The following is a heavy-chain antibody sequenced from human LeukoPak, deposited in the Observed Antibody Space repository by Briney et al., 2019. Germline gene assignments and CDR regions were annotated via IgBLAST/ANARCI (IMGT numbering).Heavy chain of an antibody. V-gene: IGHV4-59*02. J-gene: IGHJ4*02. Sequence: SETLSLTCTVSGGSVRTYYWSWIRQSPGEGLEWIGYIYSGSTNYNPSLKSRVTISVDASKNQCSLKLRSVTAADTAVYFCAGAHSNSFYFGFWGQGTLVSASS. CDR2: IYSGST. CDR3: AGAHSNSFYFGF. CDR1: GGSVRTYY. D-gene: IGHD4-11*01.